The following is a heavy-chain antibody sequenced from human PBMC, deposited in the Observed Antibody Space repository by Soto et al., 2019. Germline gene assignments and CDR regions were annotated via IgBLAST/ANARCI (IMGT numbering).Heavy chain of an antibody. D-gene: IGHD3-22*01. J-gene: IGHJ3*02. V-gene: IGHV4-31*03. CDR2: IYFRGNT. CDR1: GDSISRIDYY. CDR3: AREGGSYDSGGYLIRGAFDI. Sequence: SETLSLTCSVSGDSISRIDYYWTWIRQHPEKGLEWIGNIYFRGNTYYSPSLESRPTISVDTSKNQFSLKLTSVTAADTAVYYCAREGGSYDSGGYLIRGAFDIWGQGTMVT.